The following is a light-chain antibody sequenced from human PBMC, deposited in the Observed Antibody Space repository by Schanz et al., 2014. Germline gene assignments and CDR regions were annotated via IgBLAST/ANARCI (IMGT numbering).Light chain of an antibody. Sequence: QSALTQPPSASGSPGQSVTISCTGPSSDVGGYNYVSWYQQHPGKAPKLIIYEGSARASGLFNRFSGSRSGITASLTISGLQADDEADYYCSSHSLTSILVFGGGTKLTVL. V-gene: IGLV2-8*01. J-gene: IGLJ2*01. CDR1: SSDVGGYNY. CDR3: SSHSLTSILV. CDR2: EGS.